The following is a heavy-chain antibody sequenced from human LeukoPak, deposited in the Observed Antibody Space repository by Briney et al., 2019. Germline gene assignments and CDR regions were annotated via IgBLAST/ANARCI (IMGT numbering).Heavy chain of an antibody. CDR1: GFTFSDYC. CDR2: ISGSGSTI. V-gene: IGHV3-11*01. CDR3: ARRYTSGWTFDY. J-gene: IGHJ4*02. D-gene: IGHD6-25*01. Sequence: GGSLRLSCAVSGFTFSDYCMSWIRQAPGKGLEWVSYISGSGSTIYYADSVKGRFTISRDNAKNSLYLQVDSLRAEDTAVYYCARRYTSGWTFDYWGQGTLVTVS.